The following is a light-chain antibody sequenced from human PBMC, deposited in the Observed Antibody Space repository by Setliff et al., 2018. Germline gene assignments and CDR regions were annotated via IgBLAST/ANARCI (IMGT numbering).Light chain of an antibody. J-gene: IGLJ2*01. CDR2: NDN. V-gene: IGLV1-44*01. CDR1: RTNIGSYT. CDR3: AAWDDSLNGPL. Sequence: QSALTQPPSASGAPGQRVTISCSGSRTNIGSYTLNWYQQLPGTAPKLLIYNDNQRPSGVPDRFSGSKSGTSASLAISGLQSEDEADYYCAAWDDSLNGPLFGGGTQLTVL.